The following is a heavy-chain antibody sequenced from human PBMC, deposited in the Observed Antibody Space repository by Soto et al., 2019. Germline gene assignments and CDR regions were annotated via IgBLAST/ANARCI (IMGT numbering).Heavy chain of an antibody. CDR1: GFTFTKEN. CDR2: IGSTSSPI. Sequence: GGSLRLSCADSGFTFTKENMTWVRQAPGKGLEWISYIGSTSSPIKYADSVKGRFTLSRDNAKSSLYLQMTSLRVEDKAVYYCARVLGISCFFLWGQGGLVTFFS. J-gene: IGHJ4*02. V-gene: IGHV3-48*01. CDR3: ARVLGISCFFL. D-gene: IGHD2-15*01.